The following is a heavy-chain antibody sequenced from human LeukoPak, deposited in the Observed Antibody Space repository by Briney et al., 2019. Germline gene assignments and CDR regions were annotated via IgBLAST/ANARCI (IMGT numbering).Heavy chain of an antibody. V-gene: IGHV3-23*01. Sequence: GGSLRLSCAASGFTFSSYSMNWVRQAPGKGLEWVSAISGSGGSTYYADSVKGRFTISKNTLYLQMNSLRAEDMALYYCAKGSCSSTSCYIGYWGQGTLVTVSS. D-gene: IGHD2-2*02. J-gene: IGHJ4*02. CDR1: GFTFSSYS. CDR2: ISGSGGST. CDR3: AKGSCSSTSCYIGY.